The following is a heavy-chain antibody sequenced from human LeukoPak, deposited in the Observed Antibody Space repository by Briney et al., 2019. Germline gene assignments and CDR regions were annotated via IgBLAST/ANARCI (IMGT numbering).Heavy chain of an antibody. CDR2: ISGSADST. D-gene: IGHD3-10*01. J-gene: IGHJ4*02. CDR3: AKESPYGSGSRNYYFHY. CDR1: EFALERYT. Sequence: GGSLRHSCEVSEFALERYTMSWVRQAPAKGVKWVSAISGSADSTYYADSVKGLFTISRDNSKNTLYLQINSLRPEDTAIYYCAKESPYGSGSRNYYFHYWGQGTLVTVPS. V-gene: IGHV3-23*01.